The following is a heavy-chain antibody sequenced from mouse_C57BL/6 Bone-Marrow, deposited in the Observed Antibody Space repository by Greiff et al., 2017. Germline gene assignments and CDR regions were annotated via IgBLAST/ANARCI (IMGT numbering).Heavy chain of an antibody. CDR2: IYPRSGNT. V-gene: IGHV1-81*01. CDR1: GYTFTSYG. D-gene: IGHD2-4*01. CDR3: ARWGMDYDETY. Sequence: QVQLQQSGAELARPGASVKLSCKASGYTFTSYGISWVKQRTGQGLEWIGEIYPRSGNTYYNEKFKGKATLTADKSSSTAYMELRSLTSEDSAVXFCARWGMDYDETYWGQGTLVTVSA. J-gene: IGHJ3*01.